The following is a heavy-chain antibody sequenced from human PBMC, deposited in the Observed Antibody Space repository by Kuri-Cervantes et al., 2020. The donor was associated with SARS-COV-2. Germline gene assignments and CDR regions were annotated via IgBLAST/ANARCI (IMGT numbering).Heavy chain of an antibody. CDR2: ISYDGSNK. J-gene: IGHJ5*02. D-gene: IGHD6-13*01. Sequence: GESLKISCAASGFTFSSYAMHWVRQAPGKGLEWVAVISYDGSNKYYADSVKGRFTISRDNSKNTLYLQMNSLRAEDTAVYYCARGNAIAAAGNWTWFDPWGQGTLVTVSS. CDR3: ARGNAIAAAGNWTWFDP. CDR1: GFTFSSYA. V-gene: IGHV3-30-3*01.